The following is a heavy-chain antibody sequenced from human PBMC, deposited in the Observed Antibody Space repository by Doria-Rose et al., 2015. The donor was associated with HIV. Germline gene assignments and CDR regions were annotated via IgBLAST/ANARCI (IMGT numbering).Heavy chain of an antibody. CDR1: GVSLSSPGMG. Sequence: SGPVLVKPTETLTLTCTVSGVSLSSPGMGVSWIRQPPGKALEWPANIFSDDERSYKTSLKSRLTISRGTSKSQVVLTMTDMDPVDTATYYCARIKSSRWYHKYYFDFWGQGTLVIISA. J-gene: IGHJ4*02. CDR2: IFSDDER. V-gene: IGHV2-26*01. CDR3: ARIKSSRWYHKYYFDF. D-gene: IGHD6-13*01.